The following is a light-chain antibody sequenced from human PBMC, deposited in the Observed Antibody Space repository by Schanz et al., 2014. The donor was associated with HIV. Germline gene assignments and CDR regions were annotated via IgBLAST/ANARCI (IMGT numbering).Light chain of an antibody. CDR3: QQLNNLPFT. CDR1: QSISNW. Sequence: DIQMTQSPSSLSASVGDRVTITCRASQSISNWLAWYQQKPGQAPKLLISQASRLESGVPSRFSGGGSGTEFTLIISCLQPDDFATYYCQQLNNLPFTFGPGTQVDVK. J-gene: IGKJ3*01. V-gene: IGKV1-5*03. CDR2: QAS.